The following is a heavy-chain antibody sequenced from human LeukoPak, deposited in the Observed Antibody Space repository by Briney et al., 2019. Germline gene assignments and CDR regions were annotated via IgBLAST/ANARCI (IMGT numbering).Heavy chain of an antibody. CDR3: ARGKGIAAAGTFDY. CDR2: IIPILGTA. CDR1: GGTFSSYA. D-gene: IGHD6-13*01. V-gene: IGHV1-69*01. J-gene: IGHJ4*02. Sequence: VKVSCKASGGTFSSYAISWVRQAPGQGLEWMGGIIPILGTANYAQKFQGRVTITADESTSTAYMELSSLRSEDTAVYYCARGKGIAAAGTFDYWGQGTLVTVSS.